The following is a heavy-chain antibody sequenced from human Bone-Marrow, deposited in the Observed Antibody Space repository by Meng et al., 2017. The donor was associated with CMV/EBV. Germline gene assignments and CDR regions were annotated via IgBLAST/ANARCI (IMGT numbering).Heavy chain of an antibody. Sequence: TVSAGSISSRCYYWGWIRPPPGQGLEWIVSFYSSGSTYSNPSLKSRVTISVDTSKNQFSLKLSSVTAADTAVYYCARDTGGGNFDYWGQGTLVTVSS. CDR1: AGSISSRCYY. CDR2: FYSSGST. J-gene: IGHJ4*02. D-gene: IGHD2-8*02. CDR3: ARDTGGGNFDY. V-gene: IGHV4-39*07.